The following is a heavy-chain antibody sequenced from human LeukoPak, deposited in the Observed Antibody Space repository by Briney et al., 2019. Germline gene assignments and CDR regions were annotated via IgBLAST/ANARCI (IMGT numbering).Heavy chain of an antibody. D-gene: IGHD3-10*01. J-gene: IGHJ4*02. V-gene: IGHV4-59*01. CDR1: VGAISSYY. Sequence: SETLSLTCTVSVGAISSYYWSWIRRPPGKGLEWIGYIYYSGSSNYSPSLKSRVTMSLDTSKNQFSLKLSSVTAADTAMYYCASHYGSGFDSWGQGTLVTVSS. CDR3: ASHYGSGFDS. CDR2: IYYSGSS.